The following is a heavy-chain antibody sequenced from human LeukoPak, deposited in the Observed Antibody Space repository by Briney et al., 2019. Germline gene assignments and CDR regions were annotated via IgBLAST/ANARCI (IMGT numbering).Heavy chain of an antibody. D-gene: IGHD3-22*01. J-gene: IGHJ4*02. CDR1: TFTFDDYD. V-gene: IGHV3-43*02. CDR2: ISGDGGST. CDR3: AKDYGAYYYDSSGPDY. Sequence: GGSLRLYCAASTFTFDDYDMHWVRQAPGKGLEWVSLISGDGGSTYYADSVKGRITISRDNSKNSLYLQMNSLRTEDTALYYCAKDYGAYYYDSSGPDYWGQGTLVTVSS.